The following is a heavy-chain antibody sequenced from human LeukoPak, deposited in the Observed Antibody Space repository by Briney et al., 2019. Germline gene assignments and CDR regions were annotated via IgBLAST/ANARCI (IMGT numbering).Heavy chain of an antibody. CDR2: INSDGSST. D-gene: IGHD6-19*01. Sequence: GGSLRLSCAASGFTFSSYWMHWVRQAPGKGLVWVPRINSDGSSTSYADSVKGRFTISRDNAKNTLYLQMNSLRAEDTAVYYCARGSSSGWYDYFDYWGQGTLVTVSS. CDR1: GFTFSSYW. CDR3: ARGSSSGWYDYFDY. J-gene: IGHJ4*02. V-gene: IGHV3-74*01.